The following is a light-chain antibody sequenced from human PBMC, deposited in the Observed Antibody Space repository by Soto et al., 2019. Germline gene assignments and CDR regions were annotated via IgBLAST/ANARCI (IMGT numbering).Light chain of an antibody. Sequence: DIPMTQSPSSLSASAGDIVTITCRASQGVRSSLDWYQQKPGKAPKRLIYEISSLQSGVPSRFIGSGSGTEFTLTISSLQPEDFATYYCLQHNSYPFTFGPGTKVDIK. CDR2: EIS. V-gene: IGKV1-17*01. J-gene: IGKJ3*01. CDR1: QGVRSS. CDR3: LQHNSYPFT.